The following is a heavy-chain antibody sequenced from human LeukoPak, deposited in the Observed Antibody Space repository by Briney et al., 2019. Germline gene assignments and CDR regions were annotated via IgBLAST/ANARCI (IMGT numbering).Heavy chain of an antibody. J-gene: IGHJ6*04. CDR1: GFTFSSYG. CDR2: IRYDGSNK. Sequence: GGSLRLSCAASGFTFSSYGMHWVRQAPGKGLEWVAFIRYDGSNKYYADSVKGRFTISRDNSKNTLYLQMNSLRAEDTAVYYCAKVTYDSWSGSISPWDVWGKGTTVTVSS. D-gene: IGHD3-3*01. CDR3: AKVTYDSWSGSISPWDV. V-gene: IGHV3-30*02.